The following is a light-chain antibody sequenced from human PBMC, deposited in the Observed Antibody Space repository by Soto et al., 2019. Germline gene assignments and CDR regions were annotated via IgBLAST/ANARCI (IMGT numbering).Light chain of an antibody. CDR2: GAS. Sequence: EIVVTQSPATLSVSLGERATLSCRASQNVFNNLAWYQQRPGQAPRLLIDGASTRATGIPARFSGGGSGTDFTLTISSLQPEDFAVYYCQQRSNWPPLTFGGGTKVDIK. V-gene: IGKV3-15*01. CDR3: QQRSNWPPLT. J-gene: IGKJ4*01. CDR1: QNVFNN.